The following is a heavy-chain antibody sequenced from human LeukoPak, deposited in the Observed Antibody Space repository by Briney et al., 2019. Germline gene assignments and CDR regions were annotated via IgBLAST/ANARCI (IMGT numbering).Heavy chain of an antibody. Sequence: GGSLRLSCAASGFTFSSYSMNWVRQAPGKGLEWVSSISSSSSYIYYADSVKGRFTISRDNAKNSLYLQMNSLRAEDTAVYYCARDYYDILTGYEGASDIWGQGTMVTVSS. V-gene: IGHV3-21*01. D-gene: IGHD3-9*01. CDR1: GFTFSSYS. CDR2: ISSSSSYI. CDR3: ARDYYDILTGYEGASDI. J-gene: IGHJ3*02.